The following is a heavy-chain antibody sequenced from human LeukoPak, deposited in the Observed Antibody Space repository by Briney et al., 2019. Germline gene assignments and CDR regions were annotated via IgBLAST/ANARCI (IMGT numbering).Heavy chain of an antibody. CDR2: IIPIFGTA. J-gene: IGHJ4*02. CDR3: RTYGLGRYHLKYFDY. CDR1: GGTFSSYA. V-gene: IGHV1-69*01. D-gene: IGHD3-10*01. Sequence: GASVKVSCKASGGTFSSYAISWVRQAPGQGLEWMGGIIPIFGTANYAQKFQGRVTITADESTSTAYMELSSLRSEDTAVYYCRTYGLGRYHLKYFDYWGQGTLVTVSS.